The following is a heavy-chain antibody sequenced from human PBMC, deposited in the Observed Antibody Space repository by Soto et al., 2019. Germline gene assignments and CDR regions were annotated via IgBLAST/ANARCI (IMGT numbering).Heavy chain of an antibody. CDR3: GRGYNYGDY. CDR1: GFSFSTYG. J-gene: IGHJ4*02. CDR2: IWYDGSND. D-gene: IGHD5-18*01. Sequence: GGSLRLSGAACGFSFSTYGIQWVRQAPGKGLEGGAEIWYDGSNDFYSDSVKGRFTISRDNAKNTLFLQMNSLRAEDTAMYYWGRGYNYGDYCGQGTQVAFCS. V-gene: IGHV3-33*01.